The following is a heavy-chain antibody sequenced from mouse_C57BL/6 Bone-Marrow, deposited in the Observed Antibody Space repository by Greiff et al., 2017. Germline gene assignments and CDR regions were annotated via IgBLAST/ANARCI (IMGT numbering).Heavy chain of an antibody. CDR3: ARGGFYYFDY. CDR1: GFTFSSFG. J-gene: IGHJ2*01. V-gene: IGHV5-17*02. Sequence: EVKLVESGGGLVQPGGSRKLSCAASGFTFSSFGMHWVRQAPEKGLEWVAYISSGSSTIYYADTVKGRFTISRDNPKNILFLQMTSLRSEDTAMYYCARGGFYYFDYWGQGTTLTVSS. CDR2: ISSGSSTI.